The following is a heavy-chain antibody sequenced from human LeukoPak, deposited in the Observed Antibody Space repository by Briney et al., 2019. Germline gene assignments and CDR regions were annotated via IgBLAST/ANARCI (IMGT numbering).Heavy chain of an antibody. Sequence: ASVKVSCKASGYTFNNYGFTWVRQAPGQGLEWLGWISAYNGDTHYPQSLQGRVTITRDTSASTAYMELSSLRSEDTAVYYCARWGIAAAGSVFWFDPWGQGTLVTVSS. CDR1: GYTFNNYG. CDR2: ISAYNGDT. J-gene: IGHJ5*02. D-gene: IGHD6-13*01. V-gene: IGHV1-18*01. CDR3: ARWGIAAAGSVFWFDP.